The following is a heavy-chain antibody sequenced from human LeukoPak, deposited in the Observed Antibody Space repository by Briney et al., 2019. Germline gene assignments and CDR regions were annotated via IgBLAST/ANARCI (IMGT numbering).Heavy chain of an antibody. D-gene: IGHD3-22*01. V-gene: IGHV4-34*01. J-gene: IGHJ4*02. CDR1: GGSFSGYY. Sequence: KPSETLSLTCALYGGSFSGYYWSWIRQPPGKGLEWLGEINHSGSTNYNPSLKSRVTISVDTSKNQFSLKLSSVTAADTAVYYCARSRDSSGYYYPFDYWGQGTLVTVSS. CDR3: ARSRDSSGYYYPFDY. CDR2: INHSGST.